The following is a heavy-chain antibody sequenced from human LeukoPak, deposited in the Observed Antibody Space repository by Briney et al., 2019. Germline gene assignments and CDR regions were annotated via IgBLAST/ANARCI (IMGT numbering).Heavy chain of an antibody. CDR3: ARRVQPNAGLFDS. V-gene: IGHV3-23*01. J-gene: IGHJ4*02. D-gene: IGHD3-10*01. CDR2: ISGDGAKT. CDR1: GFTFSGCA. Sequence: GGSLRLSCAASGFTFSGCALSWVRQAPGKGLEGVAGISGDGAKTYYADSVKARFTISRDNSKNTLFLQMDRLRAEDTAVYYCARRVQPNAGLFDSWGQGTLASVS.